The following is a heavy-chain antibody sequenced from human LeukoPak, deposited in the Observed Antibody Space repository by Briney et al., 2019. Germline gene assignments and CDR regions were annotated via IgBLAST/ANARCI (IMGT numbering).Heavy chain of an antibody. V-gene: IGHV4-39*01. CDR1: GASISSSSHY. CDR3: ARLLAYSSGLLT. Sequence: PWETLSLTCTLSGASISSSSHYWGWIRQPPGKGLEWIGSSSYSGDTYYNPSLKSRVSISVDTSKSQFYLKLSSVTAADTAVYYCARLLAYSSGLLTWGQGTLVTVSS. D-gene: IGHD6-19*01. CDR2: SSYSGDT. J-gene: IGHJ5*02.